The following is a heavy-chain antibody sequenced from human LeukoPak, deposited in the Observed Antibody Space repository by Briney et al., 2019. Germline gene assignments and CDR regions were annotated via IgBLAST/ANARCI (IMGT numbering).Heavy chain of an antibody. Sequence: QPGGSLRLSCAASGFSFSSYAMSWVRQAPGKGLEWVSAISGSGGSTYYADSVKGRFTISRDNSKNTLYLQMNSLRAEDTAVYYCAKAVAGPLEGPADYWGQGTLVTVSS. V-gene: IGHV3-23*01. CDR3: AKAVAGPLEGPADY. D-gene: IGHD6-19*01. J-gene: IGHJ4*02. CDR2: ISGSGGST. CDR1: GFSFSSYA.